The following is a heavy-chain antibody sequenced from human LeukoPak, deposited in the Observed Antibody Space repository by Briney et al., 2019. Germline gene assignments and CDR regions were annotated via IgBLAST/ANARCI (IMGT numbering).Heavy chain of an antibody. CDR3: ATIAAAGTRAFDI. D-gene: IGHD6-13*01. CDR2: IYYSGST. V-gene: IGHV4-59*12. CDR1: GGSISSYY. Sequence: SETLSLTCTVSGGSISSYYWSWIRQPPGKGLEWIGYIYYSGSTNYNPSLKSRVTISVDTSKNQFSLKLSSVTAADTAVYYCATIAAAGTRAFDIWGQGTMVTVSS. J-gene: IGHJ3*02.